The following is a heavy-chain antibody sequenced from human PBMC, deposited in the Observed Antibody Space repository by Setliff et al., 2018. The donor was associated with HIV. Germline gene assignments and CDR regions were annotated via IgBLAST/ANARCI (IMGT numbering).Heavy chain of an antibody. CDR2: IYYRGRT. V-gene: IGHV4-31*03. J-gene: IGHJ1*01. CDR1: GRSISDGGFY. D-gene: IGHD2-8*01. CDR3: ARFHCTSGVCYAAEYFQY. Sequence: SETLSLTCSVSGRSISDGGFYWSWIRQLPGKGLEWIGYIYYRGRTYYNPSLNSRAVMSIDTSKNHFYLELNAVTAADTAIYYCARFHCTSGVCYAAEYFQYWGQGALVTVS.